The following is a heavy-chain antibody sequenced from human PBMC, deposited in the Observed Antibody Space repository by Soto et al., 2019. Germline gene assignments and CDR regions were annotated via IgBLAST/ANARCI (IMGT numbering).Heavy chain of an antibody. J-gene: IGHJ4*02. V-gene: IGHV3-15*01. D-gene: IGHD6-13*01. CDR3: STLYSSSWYGAFDN. CDR1: GFTYTNAW. CDR2: IRAKADGGTT. Sequence: GGSLRLSCEASGFTYTNAWMSWVRQAPGKGLEWVGLIRAKADGGTTAYAAPVKGRFTISRDDSKNTPYLQMTNLKTEDTAVYYCSTLYSSSWYGAFDNWGQGTLVTVSS.